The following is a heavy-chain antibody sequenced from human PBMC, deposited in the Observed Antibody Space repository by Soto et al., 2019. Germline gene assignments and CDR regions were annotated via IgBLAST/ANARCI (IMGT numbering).Heavy chain of an antibody. V-gene: IGHV5-51*01. CDR1: GYTFTNYW. J-gene: IGHJ6*02. Sequence: GESLKISCKCSGYTFTNYWIGWVRQMPGKGLEWMGIIYPGDSDTKYNPSFQGQVTISADKSITTTYLQWSSLKASDTAIYYCAASIFYYGMDVWGQGNTVTVSS. CDR2: IYPGDSDT. CDR3: AASIFYYGMDV.